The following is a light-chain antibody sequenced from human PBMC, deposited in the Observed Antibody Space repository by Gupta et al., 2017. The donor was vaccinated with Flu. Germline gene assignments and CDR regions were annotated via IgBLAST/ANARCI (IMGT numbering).Light chain of an antibody. V-gene: IGKV2-30*01. J-gene: IGKJ1*01. Sequence: VTLGQPASISCNSSQGLVYSDGNTYLHWFQQRPGQTPRRLIHLVSYRDSGVPDRFSGSGSGTDFTLKISRVEAEDVGIYFCRQGAHWPWTFGQGTKVEVK. CDR3: RQGAHWPWT. CDR1: QGLVYSDGNTY. CDR2: LVS.